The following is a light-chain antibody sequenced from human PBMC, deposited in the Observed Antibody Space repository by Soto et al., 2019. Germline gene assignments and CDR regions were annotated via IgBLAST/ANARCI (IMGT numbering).Light chain of an antibody. V-gene: IGKV3-15*01. J-gene: IGKJ4*01. Sequence: EIVMTQSPATLSVSPGERATLSCTASQSGNSNLAWYRQKPGQAPRLLISDASTRATGVPARFSGSGSGTEFTLTISSLQSEDSGIYYCQQYTFWPPLTFGGGTKVEIK. CDR2: DAS. CDR1: QSGNSN. CDR3: QQYTFWPPLT.